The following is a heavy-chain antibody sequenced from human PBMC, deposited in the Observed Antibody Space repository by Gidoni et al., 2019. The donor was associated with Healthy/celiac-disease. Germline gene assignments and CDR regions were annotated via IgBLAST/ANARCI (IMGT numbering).Heavy chain of an antibody. CDR3: ARGATRRGSYAQPDY. CDR2: IWYDGSNK. V-gene: IGHV3-33*08. Sequence: QVQLVESGGGVVPPGRSLRLSCAASAFTFRSYGMHWVRQAPGKWLEWVAVIWYDGSNKYYADSVKGRFTISRDNSKNTLYLQMNSLRAEDTAVYYCARGATRRGSYAQPDYWGQGTLVTVSS. J-gene: IGHJ4*02. D-gene: IGHD1-26*01. CDR1: AFTFRSYG.